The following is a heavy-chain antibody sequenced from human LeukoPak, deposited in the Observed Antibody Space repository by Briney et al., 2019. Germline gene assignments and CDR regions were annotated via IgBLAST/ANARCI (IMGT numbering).Heavy chain of an antibody. D-gene: IGHD3-10*01. Sequence: GESLKISCKASGYSFTSYWISWVRQMPGKGLEWMGKIDPSDSYTNYSPSFQGHVTISADKSVSTAYLQWSSLKASDTAIYYCARGQYYFGLGSSWGQGTLGTVSS. V-gene: IGHV5-10-1*01. CDR3: ARGQYYFGLGSS. J-gene: IGHJ5*02. CDR1: GYSFTSYW. CDR2: IDPSDSYT.